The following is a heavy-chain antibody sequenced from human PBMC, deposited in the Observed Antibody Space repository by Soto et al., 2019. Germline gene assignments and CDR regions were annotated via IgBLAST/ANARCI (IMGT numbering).Heavy chain of an antibody. Sequence: ASVKVSCKVSGYTLTELSMHWVRQAPGKGLEWMGGFDPEDGETIYAQKFQGRVTMTEDTSTDTAYMELSSLRSEDTAVYYCATARPGYYGSGRYSNWFDRWGQGTLVTVSS. J-gene: IGHJ5*02. V-gene: IGHV1-24*01. CDR3: ATARPGYYGSGRYSNWFDR. CDR2: FDPEDGET. CDR1: GYTLTELS. D-gene: IGHD3-10*01.